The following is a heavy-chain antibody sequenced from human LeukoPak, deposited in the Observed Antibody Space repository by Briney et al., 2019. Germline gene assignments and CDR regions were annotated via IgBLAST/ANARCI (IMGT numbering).Heavy chain of an antibody. CDR1: GGTFSSYA. CDR2: IIPILGIA. Sequence: SVKVSCKASGGTFSSYAISWVRQAPGQGLEWMGRIIPILGIANYAQKFQGRVTITTDESTSTAYMELSSLRSEDTAVYYCARRSDCSSTSCYPYYYYYMDVWGKGTTVTVSS. V-gene: IGHV1-69*04. J-gene: IGHJ6*03. D-gene: IGHD2-2*01. CDR3: ARRSDCSSTSCYPYYYYYMDV.